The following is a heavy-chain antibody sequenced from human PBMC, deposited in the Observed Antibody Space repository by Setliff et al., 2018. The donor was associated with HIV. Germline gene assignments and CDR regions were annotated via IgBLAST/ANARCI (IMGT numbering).Heavy chain of an antibody. V-gene: IGHV3-7*01. Sequence: PGGSLRLSCAASGFTFSKYWMSWVRQAPGKGLEWVANIKEDGSETYFVDSLKGRFTASRDNARNSLYLQMNSLRAEDTAVYFCATTVDIVTTDDFWGQGILVTVSS. J-gene: IGHJ4*02. CDR3: ATTVDIVTTDDF. D-gene: IGHD5-12*01. CDR2: IKEDGSET. CDR1: GFTFSKYW.